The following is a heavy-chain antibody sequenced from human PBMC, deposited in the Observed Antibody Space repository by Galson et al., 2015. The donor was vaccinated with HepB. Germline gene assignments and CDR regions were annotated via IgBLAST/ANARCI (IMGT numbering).Heavy chain of an antibody. CDR3: AKDSRYISGWYTGRGGLDF. D-gene: IGHD6-19*01. CDR2: LSYDGRDT. V-gene: IGHV3-30*18. Sequence: SLRLSCAASGFSFSTYDMHWVRQAPGKGLEWVAILSYDGRDTYSADSVKGRFTGSRDNSKSTLYLQLNSLRVEDTAVYYCAKDSRYISGWYTGRGGLDFWGQGTLVTVSS. CDR1: GFSFSTYD. J-gene: IGHJ4*02.